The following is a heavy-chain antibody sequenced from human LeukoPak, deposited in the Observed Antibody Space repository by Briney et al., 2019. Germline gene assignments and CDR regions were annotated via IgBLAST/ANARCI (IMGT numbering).Heavy chain of an antibody. Sequence: PGGSLRLSCAASGFTFSSYGMHWVRQAPGKGLEWVAFIRYDGSNKYYADSVKGRFTISRDNSKNTLYLQMNSLRAEDTAVYYCAKDSYSNYYYYMDVWGKGTTVTVSS. D-gene: IGHD4-11*01. J-gene: IGHJ6*03. CDR2: IRYDGSNK. V-gene: IGHV3-30*02. CDR1: GFTFSSYG. CDR3: AKDSYSNYYYYMDV.